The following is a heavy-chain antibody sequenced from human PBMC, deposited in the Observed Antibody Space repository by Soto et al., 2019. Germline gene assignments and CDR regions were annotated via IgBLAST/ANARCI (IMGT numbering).Heavy chain of an antibody. CDR1: GGTFSSYA. J-gene: IGHJ4*02. CDR3: ARAWPHCSGGSCYQHYFDY. CDR2: IIPIFGTA. D-gene: IGHD2-15*01. Sequence: SVKVSCKASGGTFSSYAISWVRQAPGQGLEWMGGIIPIFGTANYAQKFQGRVTITADESTSTAYMELSSLRSEDTAVYYCARAWPHCSGGSCYQHYFDYWGQGTLVTVSS. V-gene: IGHV1-69*13.